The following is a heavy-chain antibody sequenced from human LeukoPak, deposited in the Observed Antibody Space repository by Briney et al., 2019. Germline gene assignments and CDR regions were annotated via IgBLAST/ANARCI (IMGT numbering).Heavy chain of an antibody. V-gene: IGHV4-59*01. J-gene: IGHJ3*01. CDR3: ARYSNGWYGRAFDL. CDR2: IYFSGST. CDR1: GGSIYGYY. Sequence: SETLSLTCTVSGGSIYGYYWSWVRQPPGKALEWIGYIYFSGSTNYNPSLKSRVTISVDTSKNQFSLKLSSVTAADTAVYYCARYSNGWYGRAFDLWGQGTMVTVSS. D-gene: IGHD6-19*01.